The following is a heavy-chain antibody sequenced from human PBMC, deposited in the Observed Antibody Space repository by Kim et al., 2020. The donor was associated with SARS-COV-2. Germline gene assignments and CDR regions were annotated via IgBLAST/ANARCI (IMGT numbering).Heavy chain of an antibody. D-gene: IGHD3-16*01. CDR2: IYYSGST. CDR1: GGSISSSSYY. V-gene: IGHV4-39*01. J-gene: IGHJ3*02. CDR3: ASVLGLGALDI. Sequence: SETLSLTCTVSGGSISSSSYYWGWIRQPPGMGLEWIGSIYYSGSTYYNPSLKSRVTISVDTSKNQFSLKLSSVTAADTAVYYCASVLGLGALDIWGQGT.